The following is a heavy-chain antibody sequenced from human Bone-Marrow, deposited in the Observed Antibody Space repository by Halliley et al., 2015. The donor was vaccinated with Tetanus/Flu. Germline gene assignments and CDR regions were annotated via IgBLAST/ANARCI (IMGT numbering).Heavy chain of an antibody. CDR2: INHRGPT. D-gene: IGHD3-10*01. Sequence: IVYINHRGPTYYNPSLRSRIAMSIDMSKNQFSLRLTSVTAADTAVYFCARDIGGVVGDNYFDSWGQGALVTLS. J-gene: IGHJ4*02. CDR3: ARDIGGVVGDNYFDS. V-gene: IGHV4-31*02.